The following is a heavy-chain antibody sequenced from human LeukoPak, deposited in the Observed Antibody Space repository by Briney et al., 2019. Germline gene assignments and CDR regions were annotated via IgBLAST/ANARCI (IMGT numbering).Heavy chain of an antibody. D-gene: IGHD5-12*01. CDR2: ISGSGGST. CDR1: GFTFSSYA. V-gene: IGHV3-23*01. CDR3: ARSASSGYVFFDY. Sequence: GGSLRLSCAASGFTFSSYAMRWVRQAPGKGLEWVSGISGSGGSTYYADSVKGRFTIARDNSKNTLYLQMNSLRAEDTAVYYCARSASSGYVFFDYWGQGTLVTVSS. J-gene: IGHJ4*02.